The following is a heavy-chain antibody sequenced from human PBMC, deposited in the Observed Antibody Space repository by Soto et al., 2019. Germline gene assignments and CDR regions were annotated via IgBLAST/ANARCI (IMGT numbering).Heavy chain of an antibody. CDR3: AKSGVGIDY. V-gene: IGHV3-30*18. CDR1: GFTFSSYG. J-gene: IGHJ4*02. CDR2: ISYDGSNK. D-gene: IGHD1-26*01. Sequence: QVQLVESGGGVVQPGRSLRLSCAASGFTFSSYGMHWVRQAPGKGLEWVAVISYDGSNKYYADSVKGRFTISRDNSKNTLYLQMNSLRAEDTAVYYCAKSGVGIDYWGQGTLVTVSS.